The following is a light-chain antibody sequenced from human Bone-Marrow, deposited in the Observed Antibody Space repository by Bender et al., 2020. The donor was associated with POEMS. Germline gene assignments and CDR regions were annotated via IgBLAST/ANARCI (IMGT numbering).Light chain of an antibody. CDR2: EDN. Sequence: AARITCGGIDIGGKSVHWYQQKPGQAPVLVIFEDNDRPSGIPERFSGSNSGNTATLTISRVEAGDEAVYYCQVWDSSSDHPGVFGGGTKLTVL. V-gene: IGLV3-21*02. CDR3: QVWDSSSDHPGV. J-gene: IGLJ3*02. CDR1: DIGGKS.